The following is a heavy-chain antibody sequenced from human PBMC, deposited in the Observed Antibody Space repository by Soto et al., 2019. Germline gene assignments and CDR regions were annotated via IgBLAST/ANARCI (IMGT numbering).Heavy chain of an antibody. D-gene: IGHD1-26*01. CDR3: AWESRQTWSYAAY. Sequence: PSENLSLTCSVSGGSITDYSWNWIRQSAGKGLEWIGRISATGKNQVNPSLQSRVTMSLDTSKNQFSLKLTSVTAADTAVYYCAWESRQTWSYAAYRGQGTLVTVS. CDR2: ISATGKN. CDR1: GGSITDYS. J-gene: IGHJ4*02. V-gene: IGHV4-4*07.